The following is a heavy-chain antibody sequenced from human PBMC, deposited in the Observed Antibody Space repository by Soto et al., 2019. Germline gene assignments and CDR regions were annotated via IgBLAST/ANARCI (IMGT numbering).Heavy chain of an antibody. CDR2: IGTTGDT. J-gene: IGHJ4*02. CDR3: ARGLYSFDY. CDR1: GFTFSTYA. V-gene: IGHV3-13*01. Sequence: RLSCAASGFTFSTYAIHRVRRATGKGLEWVTTIGTTGDTYYPVSVKGRFTISRENAKNSLYLQMNSLRAGDTAVYYCARGLYSFDYWGQRTLVTVS.